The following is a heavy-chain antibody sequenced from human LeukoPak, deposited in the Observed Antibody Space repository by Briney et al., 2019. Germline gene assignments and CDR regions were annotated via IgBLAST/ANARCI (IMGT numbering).Heavy chain of an antibody. CDR1: GGSISSYY. CDR2: THTSGRT. V-gene: IGHV4-4*07. Sequence: SETLSLTCTDPGGSISSYYWSWIRQPAGKGLEFVGRTHTSGRTDYNPSLRGRLTMSLDTSQNQFSLRLTSVTAADTAVYYCARTILPAQNAGAFDIWGPGTMVTVAS. J-gene: IGHJ3*02. CDR3: ARTILPAQNAGAFDI. D-gene: IGHD2-2*01.